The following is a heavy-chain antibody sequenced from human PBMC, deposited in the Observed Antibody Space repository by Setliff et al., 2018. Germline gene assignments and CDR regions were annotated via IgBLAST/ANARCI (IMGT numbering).Heavy chain of an antibody. CDR3: AREQWLDPPGYYYMDV. D-gene: IGHD6-19*01. J-gene: IGHJ6*03. CDR1: GGSISSYY. CDR2: IYIGGSA. Sequence: SETLSLTCTVSGGSISSYYWGWIRQPAGKGLEWIGHIYIGGSANYNPSLKSRVTMSIDTSKNQFSLKLNSVAAADMAVYYCAREQWLDPPGYYYMDVWAKGTTVTVSS. V-gene: IGHV4-4*07.